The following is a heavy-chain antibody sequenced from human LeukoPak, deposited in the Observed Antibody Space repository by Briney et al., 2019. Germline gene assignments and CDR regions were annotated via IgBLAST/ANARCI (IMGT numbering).Heavy chain of an antibody. CDR2: INHSGST. D-gene: IGHD3-16*01. J-gene: IGHJ4*02. CDR1: GFSVTTDSYC. CDR3: ARGTFQGGPDY. V-gene: IGHV4-39*07. Sequence: PSETLSLTCTVSGFSVTTDSYCWGWIRQPPGKGLEWIGEINHSGSTNYNPSLKSRVTISVDTSKNQFSLKLSSVTAADTAVYYCARGTFQGGPDYWGQGTLVTVSS.